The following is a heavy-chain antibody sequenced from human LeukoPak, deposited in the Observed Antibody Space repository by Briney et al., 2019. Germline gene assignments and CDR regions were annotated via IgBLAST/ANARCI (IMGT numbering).Heavy chain of an antibody. CDR3: ARGRRYCYDSSGYFL. Sequence: SETLPLTCAVYGGSFSGYYWGWVRQPPGKGLEWVGEMNHSGSTNYNPSLKSRVTISVDKSKSQFSLKMRYGHAAATAVYYYARGRRYCYDSSGYFLRGQGTLVTVSS. CDR1: GGSFSGYY. J-gene: IGHJ4*02. CDR2: MNHSGST. D-gene: IGHD3-22*01. V-gene: IGHV4-34*01.